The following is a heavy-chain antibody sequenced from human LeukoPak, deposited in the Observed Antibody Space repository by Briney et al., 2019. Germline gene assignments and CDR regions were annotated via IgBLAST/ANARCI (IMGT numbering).Heavy chain of an antibody. CDR2: ISSSGSTT. J-gene: IGHJ5*02. CDR3: ARSYYGSGSYNWFDP. CDR1: GFTFSDYY. D-gene: IGHD3-10*01. Sequence: NPGGSLRLSCAASGFTFSDYYMSWIRQAPGKGLEWVSYISSSGSTTYYADSVKGRLTISRDNAKNSLYLQMNSLRAEDTAVYYCARSYYGSGSYNWFDPWGQGTLVTVSS. V-gene: IGHV3-11*04.